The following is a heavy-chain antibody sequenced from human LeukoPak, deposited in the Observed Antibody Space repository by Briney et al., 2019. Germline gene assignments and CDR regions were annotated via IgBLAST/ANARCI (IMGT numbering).Heavy chain of an antibody. CDR2: ISSSGSTI. J-gene: IGHJ6*02. Sequence: PGGSLRLSCAASGFTVSNNYMSWVRQAPGKGLEWVSYISSSGSTIYYADSVKGRFTISRDNAKNSLYLQMNSLRAEDTAVYYCARESIVVVPAASHYYYYGMDVWGQGTTVTVSS. CDR3: ARESIVVVPAASHYYYYGMDV. D-gene: IGHD2-2*01. CDR1: GFTVSNNY. V-gene: IGHV3-11*01.